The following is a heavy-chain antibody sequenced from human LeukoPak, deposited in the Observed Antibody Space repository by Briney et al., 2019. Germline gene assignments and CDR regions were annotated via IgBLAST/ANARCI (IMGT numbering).Heavy chain of an antibody. V-gene: IGHV3-33*01. CDR1: GFTFGSYG. CDR3: ARGPSGTSDAFDI. CDR2: IWYDGSNK. Sequence: GMSLRLSCAASGFTFGSYGMHWVRQAPGKGLEWVAVIWYDGSNKYYVDSVKGRFTISRDNSKNTLYLQMNSLRVEGTAVYYCARGPSGTSDAFDIWGRGTLVTVSS. J-gene: IGHJ3*02. D-gene: IGHD3/OR15-3a*01.